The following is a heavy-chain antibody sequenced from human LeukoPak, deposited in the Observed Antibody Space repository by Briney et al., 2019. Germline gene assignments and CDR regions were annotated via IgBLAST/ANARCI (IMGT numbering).Heavy chain of an antibody. CDR3: ARRTGYCSSTSCYRGFDY. J-gene: IGHJ4*02. CDR1: GGSISSSSYY. Sequence: SETLSLTCTVSGGSISSSSYYWGWIRQPPGKGLEWIGSIYYSGSTYYNPSLKSRVTISVETSKNQFSLKLSSVTAADTAVYYCARRTGYCSSTSCYRGFDYWGQGTLVTVSS. D-gene: IGHD2-2*02. V-gene: IGHV4-39*01. CDR2: IYYSGST.